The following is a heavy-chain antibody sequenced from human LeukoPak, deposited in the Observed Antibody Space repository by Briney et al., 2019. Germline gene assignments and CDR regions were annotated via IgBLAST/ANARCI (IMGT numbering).Heavy chain of an antibody. V-gene: IGHV3-21*01. J-gene: IGHJ5*02. Sequence: GGSLRLSCAASGFTFSSYSMNWVRQAPGKGLEWVSSISSSSSYIYYADSVKGRFTISRDNAKNSLYLQMNSLRAEDTAVYYCAGAPPVLRYFDWLPTNWFDPWGQGTLVTVSS. D-gene: IGHD3-9*01. CDR3: AGAPPVLRYFDWLPTNWFDP. CDR2: ISSSSSYI. CDR1: GFTFSSYS.